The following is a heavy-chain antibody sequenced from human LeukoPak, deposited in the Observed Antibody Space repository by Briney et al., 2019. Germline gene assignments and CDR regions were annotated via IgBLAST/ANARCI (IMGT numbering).Heavy chain of an antibody. V-gene: IGHV4-61*02. J-gene: IGHJ4*02. CDR3: ARAGGRDYVWGSYRKHFDY. Sequence: SETLSLTCTVSGGSISSGSYYWSWIRQPAGKGLEWIGRIYTSGSTNYNPSLKSRVTISVDTSKNQFSLKLSSVTAADTAVYYCARAGGRDYVWGSYRKHFDYWGQGTLVTVSS. D-gene: IGHD3-16*02. CDR1: GGSISSGSYY. CDR2: IYTSGST.